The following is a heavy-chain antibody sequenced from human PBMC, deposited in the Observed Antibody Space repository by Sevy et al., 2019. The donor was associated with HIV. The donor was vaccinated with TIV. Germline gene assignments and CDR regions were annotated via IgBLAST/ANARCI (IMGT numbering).Heavy chain of an antibody. CDR3: GRGQYYDSSGYTDF. Sequence: GGSLRLSCTASGFTFVEYALSWFRQAPGRGRGGEGLIRSKTYGGETEFAASVKGRFTISRDDSKSIAYLQMNSLKTEDTALYYCGRGQYYDSSGYTDFWGQGTLVTVSS. V-gene: IGHV3-49*03. CDR1: GFTFVEYA. J-gene: IGHJ4*02. D-gene: IGHD3-22*01. CDR2: IRSKTYGGET.